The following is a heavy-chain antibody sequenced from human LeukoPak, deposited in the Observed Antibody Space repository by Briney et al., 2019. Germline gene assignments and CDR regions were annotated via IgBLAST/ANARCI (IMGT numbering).Heavy chain of an antibody. Sequence: GGSLRLSCAASGVTFSKFAMTWVRQAPGKGLEWVSTISGSGGSTYYADSVKGRFTISSDNSKNTLYLQMNSLRAEDTAVYYCAKGLSTIFGVAVTFDYWGQGTLVTVSS. J-gene: IGHJ4*02. D-gene: IGHD3-3*01. CDR3: AKGLSTIFGVAVTFDY. CDR2: ISGSGGST. CDR1: GVTFSKFA. V-gene: IGHV3-23*01.